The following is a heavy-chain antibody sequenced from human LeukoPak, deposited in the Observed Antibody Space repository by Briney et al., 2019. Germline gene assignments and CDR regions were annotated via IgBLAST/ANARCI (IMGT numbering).Heavy chain of an antibody. CDR3: AKERGDYYGSGSYYFYYYYYGMDV. J-gene: IGHJ6*02. V-gene: IGHV3-23*01. Sequence: GSLRLSCAASGFTFSSYSMNWVRQAPGKGLEWVSTISGSGGSTYYADSVKGRFTISRDNSKNTLYLQMNSLRAEDTAVYYCAKERGDYYGSGSYYFYYYYYGMDVWGQGTTVTVSS. CDR2: ISGSGGST. CDR1: GFTFSSYS. D-gene: IGHD3-10*01.